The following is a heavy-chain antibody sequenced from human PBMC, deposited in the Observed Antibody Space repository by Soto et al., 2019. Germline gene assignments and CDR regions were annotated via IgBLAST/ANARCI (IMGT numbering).Heavy chain of an antibody. D-gene: IGHD4-17*01. J-gene: IGHJ6*02. V-gene: IGHV4-61*01. Sequence: KTSETLSLTCTVSGGSVSSGSYYWSWIRQPPGKGLEWIGYIYYSGSTNYNPSLKSRVTISVDTSKNQFSLKLSSVTAADTAVYYCARDTYGDYEDYYYGMDVWGQGTTVTVSS. CDR1: GGSVSSGSYY. CDR2: IYYSGST. CDR3: ARDTYGDYEDYYYGMDV.